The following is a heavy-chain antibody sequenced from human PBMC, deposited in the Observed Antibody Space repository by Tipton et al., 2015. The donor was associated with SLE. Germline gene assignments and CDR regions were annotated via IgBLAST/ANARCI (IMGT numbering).Heavy chain of an antibody. D-gene: IGHD6-19*01. J-gene: IGHJ6*03. CDR1: GDSVSSNSAA. Sequence: GLVKPSQTLSLTCAISGDSVSSNSAAWNWIRQSPSRGLEWLGRTYYRSKWYNDYAVSVKSRITINPDTSKNQFSLQLNSVTPEDTAVYYCARGWGSGWNYYYYYMDVWGKGTTVTVSS. CDR2: TYYRSKWYN. CDR3: ARGWGSGWNYYYYYMDV. V-gene: IGHV6-1*01.